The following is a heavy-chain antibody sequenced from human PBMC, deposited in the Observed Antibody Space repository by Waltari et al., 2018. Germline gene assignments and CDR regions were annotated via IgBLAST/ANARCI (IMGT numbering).Heavy chain of an antibody. Sequence: QVQLQESGPGLVKPSETLSLTCTVSGCSISSYYWSWSRQPPGKGLEWIGYIYYSGSTNYNPSLKSLVTISVDTSKHQFSLKLSSVTAADTAVYYCARGVYRYYYYYYYMDVWGKGTTVTVSS. V-gene: IGHV4-59*01. CDR2: IYYSGST. CDR1: GCSISSYY. J-gene: IGHJ6*03. CDR3: ARGVYRYYYYYYYMDV. D-gene: IGHD4-4*01.